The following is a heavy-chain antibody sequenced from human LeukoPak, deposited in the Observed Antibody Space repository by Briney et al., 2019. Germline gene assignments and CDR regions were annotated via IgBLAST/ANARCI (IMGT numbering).Heavy chain of an antibody. CDR1: GGSFNDYY. CDR3: AREGGGFDY. Sequence: SETLSLTCAVYGGSFNDYYWSWIRQPPGKGLEWIGEINHRGSTSYSPSLESRVSISRDTSKNQFSLKLSSVTAADTAVYYCAREGGGFDYWGQGTLVTVSS. CDR2: INHRGST. J-gene: IGHJ4*02. D-gene: IGHD3-16*01. V-gene: IGHV4-34*01.